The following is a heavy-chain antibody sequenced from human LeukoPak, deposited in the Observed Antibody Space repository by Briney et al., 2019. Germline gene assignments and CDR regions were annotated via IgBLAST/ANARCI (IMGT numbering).Heavy chain of an antibody. J-gene: IGHJ4*02. CDR2: ISASGSGSTI. CDR1: KFTFSSYE. D-gene: IGHD5-24*01. Sequence: PGGSLRLSCVGSKFTFSSYEMNWVRQAPGKGLEWLSYISASGSGSTILYADSVKGRFTISRDNAKNSLYLQMNSLRAEDTGVYYCVRVRRDGSNFDFWGQGTLVTVSS. CDR3: VRVRRDGSNFDF. V-gene: IGHV3-48*03.